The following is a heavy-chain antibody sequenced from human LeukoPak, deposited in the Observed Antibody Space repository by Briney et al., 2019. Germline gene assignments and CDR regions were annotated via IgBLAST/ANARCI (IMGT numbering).Heavy chain of an antibody. CDR2: INHSGST. CDR1: GGSFTGYY. CDR3: ARGSIRHYYGSGSPLNWFDP. J-gene: IGHJ5*02. V-gene: IGHV4-34*01. Sequence: PSETLSLTCAVYGGSFTGYYWSWIRQPPGKGLEWIGEINHSGSTNYNPSLKSRVTISVDTSKNQFSLKLSSVTAADTAVYYCARGSIRHYYGSGSPLNWFDPWGHGTLVTVSS. D-gene: IGHD3-10*01.